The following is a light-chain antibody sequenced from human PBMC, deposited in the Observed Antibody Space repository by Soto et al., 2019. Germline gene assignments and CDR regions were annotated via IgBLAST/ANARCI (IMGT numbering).Light chain of an antibody. Sequence: QSALTQPASVSGSPGQSITISCTGTSSDVGSFPYVSWYQQHPGSAPKLMIYEVSDRPSGVSDRFSGSKSGNTASLTISGLQSEDEAYYYCSSYTTTTTTVIFGGGTKLTVL. J-gene: IGLJ2*01. CDR1: SSDVGSFPY. V-gene: IGLV2-14*01. CDR2: EVS. CDR3: SSYTTTTTTVI.